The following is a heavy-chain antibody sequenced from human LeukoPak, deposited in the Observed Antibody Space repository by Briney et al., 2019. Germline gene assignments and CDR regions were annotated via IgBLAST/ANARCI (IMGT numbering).Heavy chain of an antibody. D-gene: IGHD2-15*01. V-gene: IGHV3-30*02. CDR2: VWYDGSNK. CDR1: GFTFSSYG. J-gene: IGHJ4*02. CDR3: AKEYCGGGRCNDDFFDY. Sequence: GGSLRLSCAASGFTFSSYGMHWVRQAPGKGLEWVAVVWYDGSNKYYADSVKGRFTISRDNSKNTLYLQMNSLRADDTAVYYCAKEYCGGGRCNDDFFDYWGQGTLVTVSS.